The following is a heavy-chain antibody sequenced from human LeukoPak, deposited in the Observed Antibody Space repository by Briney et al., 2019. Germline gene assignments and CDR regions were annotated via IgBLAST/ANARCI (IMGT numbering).Heavy chain of an antibody. CDR1: GFGFKDAA. CDR2: ISFSGANT. J-gene: IGHJ4*02. Sequence: AGGSLRLSCAASGFGFKDAAMTWVRQAPGKALEWVSLISFSGANTYYADSVKGRFTISRDNSKGTVSLQMNSLRAEDTAMYYCVKDIQLSYWGQGTLVTVSS. D-gene: IGHD3-16*02. V-gene: IGHV3-23*01. CDR3: VKDIQLSY.